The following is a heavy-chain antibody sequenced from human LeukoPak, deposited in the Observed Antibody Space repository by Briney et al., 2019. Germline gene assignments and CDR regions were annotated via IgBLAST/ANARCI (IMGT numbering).Heavy chain of an antibody. Sequence: GRSLRLSCAASGFTFNTYTMNWVRQAPGKGREWVSSISSSSSYIYYADSVKGRFTISRDNAKNSLYLQMNSLRAEDTAVYYCARVAGYCSSTSNCYSDYWGQGTLVTVSS. J-gene: IGHJ4*02. V-gene: IGHV3-21*01. CDR3: ARVAGYCSSTSNCYSDY. CDR2: ISSSSSYI. CDR1: GFTFNTYT. D-gene: IGHD2-2*01.